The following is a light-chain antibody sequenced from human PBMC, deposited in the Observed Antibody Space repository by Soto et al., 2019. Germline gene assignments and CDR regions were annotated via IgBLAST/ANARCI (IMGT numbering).Light chain of an antibody. CDR1: RVINTG. J-gene: IGKJ3*01. Sequence: DIQMTQSPSSVSASVEDRVTITFRPSRVINTGLAWYQQKPGKAPKLLISAASSLQSGVPSRFSGSGSGTDFTLTISSLQPEDFATYYCQEANTVPFTFGPGTKVDIK. V-gene: IGKV1-12*01. CDR2: AAS. CDR3: QEANTVPFT.